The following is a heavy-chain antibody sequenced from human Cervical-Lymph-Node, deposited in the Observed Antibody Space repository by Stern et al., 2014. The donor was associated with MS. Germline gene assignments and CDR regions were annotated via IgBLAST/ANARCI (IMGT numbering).Heavy chain of an antibody. CDR1: GGTFSKFP. J-gene: IGHJ5*02. CDR3: ALSAETSDRWYALGYDL. CDR2: IFPVLGTT. V-gene: IGHV1-69*01. D-gene: IGHD6-13*01. Sequence: QVQLGQSGAEVTKPGSSVKVSCKASGGTFSKFPSSWVRQAPGQGLEWMGGIFPVLGTTSYAQEFRGRDTITADVSTSTVYMELSSLRSDDTAFYYCALSAETSDRWYALGYDLWGQGTLVTVSS.